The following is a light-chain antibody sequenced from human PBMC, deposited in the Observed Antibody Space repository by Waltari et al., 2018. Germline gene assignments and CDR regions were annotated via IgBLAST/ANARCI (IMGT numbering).Light chain of an antibody. CDR2: SNN. CDR1: RPNIGLNP. J-gene: IGLJ3*02. CDR3: AAWDDSLNAWV. V-gene: IGLV1-44*01. Sequence: QSVLTPPPSASGTPGPRVTISCSGSRPNIGLNPVPWYQQLPGPAPKLLIYSNNQRPSGVPDRFSGSKSGTSASLAISGLQSEDEADYYCAAWDDSLNAWVFGGGTKLTVL.